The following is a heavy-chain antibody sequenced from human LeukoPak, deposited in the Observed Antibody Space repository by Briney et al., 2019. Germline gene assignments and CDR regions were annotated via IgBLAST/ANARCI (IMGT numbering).Heavy chain of an antibody. J-gene: IGHJ4*02. Sequence: SETLSLTCSVSGGSITSYYWSWIRQPAGKGLEWIGRIYVSGSTSYNPSLKSRVTLSADTSRNQFSLKLSSVAAADTAVYYCARGPSTRFDSWGQGTLVTVSS. V-gene: IGHV4-4*07. CDR2: IYVSGST. CDR1: GGSITSYY. CDR3: ARGPSTRFDS. D-gene: IGHD2-2*01.